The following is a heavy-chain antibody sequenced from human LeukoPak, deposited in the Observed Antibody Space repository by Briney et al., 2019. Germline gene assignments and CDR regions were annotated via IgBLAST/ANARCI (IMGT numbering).Heavy chain of an antibody. Sequence: ASVNVSCKASGYTFTGYYMHWVRQAPGQGLEWMGWINPNSGGTNYAQKFQGRVTITRETYISTAYMELSRLRSDDTAVYYCAREYSSSSANYYYYMDVWGKGTTVTVSS. D-gene: IGHD6-6*01. V-gene: IGHV1-2*02. CDR2: INPNSGGT. CDR1: GYTFTGYY. J-gene: IGHJ6*03. CDR3: AREYSSSSANYYYYMDV.